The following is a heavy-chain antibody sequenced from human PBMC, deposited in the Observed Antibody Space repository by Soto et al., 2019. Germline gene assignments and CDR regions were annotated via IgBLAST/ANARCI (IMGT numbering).Heavy chain of an antibody. CDR1: GGSISSGGYY. J-gene: IGHJ6*02. V-gene: IGHV4-31*03. Sequence: LSLTCTVSGGSISSGGYYWSWIRQHPGKGLEWIGYIYYSGSTYYNPSLKSRVTISVDTSKNQFSLKLSSVTAADTAVYYCAREITNYYCDSSGYSSYYGMDVWGQGTTVTVSS. CDR3: AREITNYYCDSSGYSSYYGMDV. D-gene: IGHD3-22*01. CDR2: IYYSGST.